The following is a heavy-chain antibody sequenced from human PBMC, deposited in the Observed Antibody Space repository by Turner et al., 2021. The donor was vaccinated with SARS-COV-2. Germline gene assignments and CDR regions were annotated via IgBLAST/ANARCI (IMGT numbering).Heavy chain of an antibody. Sequence: QVQLEESGGGVVQPGRSLRLSCAASGFTFSSYGMHWVRQAPGKGLEWVAVISYDGSNKYYADSVKGRFTISRDNSKNTLYLQMNSLRAEDTAVYYCAKGESQYFDYWGQGTLVTVSS. CDR3: AKGESQYFDY. J-gene: IGHJ4*02. V-gene: IGHV3-30*18. CDR2: ISYDGSNK. CDR1: GFTFSSYG.